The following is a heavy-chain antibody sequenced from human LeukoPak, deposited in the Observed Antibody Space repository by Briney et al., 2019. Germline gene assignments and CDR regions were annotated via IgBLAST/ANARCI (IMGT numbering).Heavy chain of an antibody. CDR1: GYTFTSYD. CDR3: ARGSTVDTVATPLKY. J-gene: IGHJ4*02. V-gene: IGHV1-8*01. CDR2: MNPKTGST. Sequence: ASVKVSCKASGYTFTSYDINWVRQATGQGLEWMGWMNPKTGSTGHAQKFKGRVTMTMSTSVTTAYMELSSLRSEDTAVYYCARGSTVDTVATPLKYWGQGTLVTVSS. D-gene: IGHD5-12*01.